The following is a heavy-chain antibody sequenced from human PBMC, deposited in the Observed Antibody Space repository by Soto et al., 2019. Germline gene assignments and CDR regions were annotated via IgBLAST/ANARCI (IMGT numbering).Heavy chain of an antibody. V-gene: IGHV1-2*04. Sequence: ASVKVSCKASGYTFTGYYMHWVRQAPGQGLEWIGWINPNRGGTSYAQKFQGWVTMTRDTSISTAYMELSRLRSDDTAVYYCARAPTFAIRYYYYGMDVWGQGTTVTVSS. J-gene: IGHJ6*02. CDR3: ARAPTFAIRYYYYGMDV. D-gene: IGHD2-21*01. CDR2: INPNRGGT. CDR1: GYTFTGYY.